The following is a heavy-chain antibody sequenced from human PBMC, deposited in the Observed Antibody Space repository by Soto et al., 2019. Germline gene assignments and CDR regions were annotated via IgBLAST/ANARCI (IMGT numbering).Heavy chain of an antibody. V-gene: IGHV1-69*13. Sequence: ASVKVSCKASGGTFSSYAISWVRQAPGQGLEWMGGIIPIFGTANYAQKFQGRVTITADESTSTAYMELSSLRSEDTAVYYCASRLSRRYYDSSGYSGPFDYWGQGTLVTVSS. CDR1: GGTFSSYA. D-gene: IGHD3-22*01. CDR3: ASRLSRRYYDSSGYSGPFDY. J-gene: IGHJ4*02. CDR2: IIPIFGTA.